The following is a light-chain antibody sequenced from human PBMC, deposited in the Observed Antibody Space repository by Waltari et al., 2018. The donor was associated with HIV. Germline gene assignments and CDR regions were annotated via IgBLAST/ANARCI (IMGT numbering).Light chain of an antibody. CDR3: QQFKNFPIT. Sequence: AIHLTQSPSSLSASLGDRVTLTCRASQAISTSLAWYQQKPGRPPKLLISDVSSWDRGVPSRFSGSGSETHFSLTINGVRTEDFATYHCQQFKNFPITFGQGTRLEIK. CDR2: DVS. V-gene: IGKV1D-13*01. J-gene: IGKJ5*01. CDR1: QAISTS.